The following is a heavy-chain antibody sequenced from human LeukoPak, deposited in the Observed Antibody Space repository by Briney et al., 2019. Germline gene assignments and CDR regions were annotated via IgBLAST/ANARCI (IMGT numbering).Heavy chain of an antibody. Sequence: ASVKVSCKASGYIFTGYYMHWVRQAPGQGLEWMGWINPNSGGTNYAHKFQGRVTMTRDTSISTAYMELRSLRSDDTAVYYCARDEARYSSGYYPNWFDPWGQGTLVTVSS. J-gene: IGHJ5*02. CDR2: INPNSGGT. CDR1: GYIFTGYY. CDR3: ARDEARYSSGYYPNWFDP. V-gene: IGHV1-2*07. D-gene: IGHD3-22*01.